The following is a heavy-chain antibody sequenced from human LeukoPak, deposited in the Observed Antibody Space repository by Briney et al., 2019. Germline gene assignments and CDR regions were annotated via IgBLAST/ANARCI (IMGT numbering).Heavy chain of an antibody. CDR1: GGSISSSSYY. J-gene: IGHJ6*03. Sequence: SETLSLTCTVSGGSISSSSYYWGWIRQPPGKGLEWIGSIYYRGSTYYNPSLKSRVTISVDTSKNQFSLKLSSVTAADTAVYYCATQAYYYYYMDVWGKGTTVTVSS. CDR3: ATQAYYYYYMDV. V-gene: IGHV4-39*01. CDR2: IYYRGST.